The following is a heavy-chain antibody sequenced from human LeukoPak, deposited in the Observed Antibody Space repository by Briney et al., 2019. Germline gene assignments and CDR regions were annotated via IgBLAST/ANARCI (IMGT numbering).Heavy chain of an antibody. J-gene: IGHJ3*02. D-gene: IGHD2-2*02. Sequence: GGSLRLSCAASGFTFSSYAMSWVRQAPGKGLEWVSAISGSGGSTYYADSVKGRFTISRDSSKNTLYLQMISLRAEDTAVYYCAKDGCSSTSCYNDAFDIWGQGTMVTVSS. CDR2: ISGSGGST. V-gene: IGHV3-23*01. CDR3: AKDGCSSTSCYNDAFDI. CDR1: GFTFSSYA.